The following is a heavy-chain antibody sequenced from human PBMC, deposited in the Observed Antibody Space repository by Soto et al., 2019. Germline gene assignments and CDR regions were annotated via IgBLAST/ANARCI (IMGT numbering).Heavy chain of an antibody. J-gene: IGHJ6*02. CDR3: AATGGNYFGLDV. D-gene: IGHD2-8*02. CDR2: ISGYNGNT. Sequence: ASVKVSCKSSDKTFTHYGINWVRQAPGQGLEWMGWISGYNGNTKYAQTCQDRVTMTADTSTRTAFMQLRTMTADDTGVYFCAATGGNYFGLDVGGQGTTVTVSS. CDR1: DKTFTHYG. V-gene: IGHV1-18*01.